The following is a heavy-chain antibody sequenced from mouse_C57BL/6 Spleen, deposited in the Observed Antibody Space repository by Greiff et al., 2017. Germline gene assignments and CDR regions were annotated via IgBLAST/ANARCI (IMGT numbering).Heavy chain of an antibody. CDR3: ASYGSSWYFDV. V-gene: IGHV1-7*01. J-gene: IGHJ1*03. CDR2: INPSSGYT. Sequence: QVHVKQSGAELAKPGASVKLSCKASGYTFTSYWMHWVKQRPGQGLEWIGYINPSSGYTKYNQKFKDKATLTADKSSSPAYMQLRSLTYADSAVYYCASYGSSWYFDVWGTGTTVTVSS. D-gene: IGHD1-1*01. CDR1: GYTFTSYW.